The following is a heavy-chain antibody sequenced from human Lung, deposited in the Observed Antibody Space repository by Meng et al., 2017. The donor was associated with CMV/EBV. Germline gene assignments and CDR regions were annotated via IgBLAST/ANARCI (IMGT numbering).Heavy chain of an antibody. V-gene: IGHV4-4*02. CDR1: GDSITNHNW. Sequence: QVRVRGTGPALWKPSETLSLTCAVSGDSITNHNWWAWVRQPPGKGLEWIGEIPHRGSSAYNPSLKSRVSMSIDKSKNQFSLKLTSVTAADTAVYHCLRRSGGSVWGQGTLVTVSS. D-gene: IGHD3-10*01. J-gene: IGHJ1*01. CDR3: LRRSGGSV. CDR2: IPHRGSS.